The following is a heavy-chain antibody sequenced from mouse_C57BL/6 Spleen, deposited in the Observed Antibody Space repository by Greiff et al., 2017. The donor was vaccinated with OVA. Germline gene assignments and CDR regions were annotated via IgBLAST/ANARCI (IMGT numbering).Heavy chain of an antibody. CDR3: ARAGDDYDRFAY. CDR2: INPGSGGT. V-gene: IGHV1-54*01. Sequence: VQLQQSGAELVRPGTSVKVSCKASGYAFTNYLIEWVKQRPGQGLEWIGVINPGSGGTNYNEKFKGKATLTADKSSSTAYMQLSSLTSEDSAVYFCARAGDDYDRFAYWGQGTLVTVSA. D-gene: IGHD2-4*01. CDR1: GYAFTNYL. J-gene: IGHJ3*01.